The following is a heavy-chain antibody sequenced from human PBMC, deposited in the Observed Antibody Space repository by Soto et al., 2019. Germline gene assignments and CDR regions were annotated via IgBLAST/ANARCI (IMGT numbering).Heavy chain of an antibody. CDR3: ARDPGYRGFDFEY. CDR2: IWYDGSKK. CDR1: GFTFSSHA. Sequence: QVQLVESGGGVVQPGRSLRLSCAASGFTFSSHAMHWVRQAPGKGLEWVAVIWYDGSKKYYADSVKGRFTVARDDSKNTLSLQMNSLRVEYTAVYYCARDPGYRGFDFEYWGQGTLVTVSS. V-gene: IGHV3-33*01. J-gene: IGHJ4*02. D-gene: IGHD5-12*01.